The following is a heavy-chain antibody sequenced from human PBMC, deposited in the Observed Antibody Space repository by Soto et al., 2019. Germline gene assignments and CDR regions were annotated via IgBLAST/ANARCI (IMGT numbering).Heavy chain of an antibody. CDR2: IYYSGGT. V-gene: IGHV4-4*02. J-gene: IGHJ5*02. Sequence: SETLSLTCAVSGGSISSSNWWSWVRQPPGKGLEWIGEIYYSGGTNYNPSLKSRVTISVDKSKNQFSLKLSSVTAADTAVYYCARDPMVRGVSSFWFDPSGQRTLVTVSS. CDR3: ARDPMVRGVSSFWFDP. D-gene: IGHD3-10*01. CDR1: GGSISSSNW.